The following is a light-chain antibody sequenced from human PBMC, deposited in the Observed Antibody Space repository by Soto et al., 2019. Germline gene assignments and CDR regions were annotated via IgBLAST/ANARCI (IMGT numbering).Light chain of an antibody. V-gene: IGKV2-28*01. Sequence: VMTQSPLSLPVTPGEPASISCRSSESLLLYNGYDYLDWYLQRPGQSPQLLIYLGSNRASGVPDRFSGSGSGTDFTLKISRVEAEDVGVYYCMQSIQLLTFGQGTRLEIK. CDR3: MQSIQLLT. CDR1: ESLLLYNGYDY. CDR2: LGS. J-gene: IGKJ5*01.